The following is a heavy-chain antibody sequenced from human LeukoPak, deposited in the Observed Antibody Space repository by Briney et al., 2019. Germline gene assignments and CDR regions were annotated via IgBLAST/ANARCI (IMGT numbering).Heavy chain of an antibody. CDR1: GFTFSNYG. CDR2: ISGSGANT. V-gene: IGHV3-23*01. J-gene: IGHJ4*02. Sequence: PGGSLRLSCAASGFTFSNYGMSWVRQAPGKGLEWVSVISGSGANTYYADSVKGRFTISRDNSKNTLYLQVNSLRAEDTAVYYCAKVERITMIVVANLPYYFDYWGQGTLVTVSS. CDR3: AKVERITMIVVANLPYYFDY. D-gene: IGHD3-22*01.